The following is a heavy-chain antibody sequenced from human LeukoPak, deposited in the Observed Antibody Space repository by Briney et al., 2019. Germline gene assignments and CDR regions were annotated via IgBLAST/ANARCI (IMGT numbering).Heavy chain of an antibody. Sequence: GESLRISFKGSGYTFTSYYIIWVRQMPGKGLEWMGRIDPSDSYTNYSPSFQGHVTISADRSISTAYLQWSSLKASDTAMYYCASSQPLIAAAGPFDYWGQGTLVTVSS. J-gene: IGHJ4*02. V-gene: IGHV5-10-1*01. D-gene: IGHD6-13*01. CDR3: ASSQPLIAAAGPFDY. CDR1: GYTFTSYY. CDR2: IDPSDSYT.